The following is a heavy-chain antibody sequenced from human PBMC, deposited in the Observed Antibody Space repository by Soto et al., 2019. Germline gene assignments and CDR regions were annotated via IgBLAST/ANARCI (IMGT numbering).Heavy chain of an antibody. CDR1: GYTFTSYD. J-gene: IGHJ6*02. Sequence: ASVKVSCKASGYTFTSYDINWVRQATGQGLEWMGWMNPNSGTTGYAQKFQGRVTMTRNTSISTAYMELSSLRSEDTAVYYCARGLRHYYYYGMDVWGQGTTVTVSS. V-gene: IGHV1-8*01. CDR2: MNPNSGTT. CDR3: ARGLRHYYYYGMDV.